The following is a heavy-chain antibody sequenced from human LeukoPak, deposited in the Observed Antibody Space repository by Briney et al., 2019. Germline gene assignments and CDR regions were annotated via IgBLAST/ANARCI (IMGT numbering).Heavy chain of an antibody. Sequence: PGGSLRLSCAASGFTFSSYGMHWVRQAPGKGLEWVAYIRYDGSNKHYADSVKGRYTISRDNSKTTLYLQMNSLRPEDTALYYCAGDPWYSGNYYSRFDYWGQGTPVTVSS. CDR2: IRYDGSNK. V-gene: IGHV3-30*02. D-gene: IGHD1-26*01. CDR3: AGDPWYSGNYYSRFDY. J-gene: IGHJ4*02. CDR1: GFTFSSYG.